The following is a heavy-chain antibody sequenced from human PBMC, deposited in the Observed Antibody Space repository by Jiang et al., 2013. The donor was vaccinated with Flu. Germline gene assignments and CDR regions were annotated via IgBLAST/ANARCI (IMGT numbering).Heavy chain of an antibody. V-gene: IGHV1-69*06. CDR3: ARGPDSSTYYYFY. J-gene: IGHJ4*02. CDR2: IIPLFGTA. Sequence: GAEVKKPGSSVKVSCKASGGTFSSNAISWVRQAPGQGLEWMGGIIPLFGTANYAQKFQGRVTITADKSTSTAHMELSRLRSEDTAVYYCARGPDSSTYYYFYWGQGTLVTVSS. D-gene: IGHD3-22*01. CDR1: GGTFSSNA.